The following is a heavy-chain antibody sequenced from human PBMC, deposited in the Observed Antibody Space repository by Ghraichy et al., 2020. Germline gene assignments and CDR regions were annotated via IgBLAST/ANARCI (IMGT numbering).Heavy chain of an antibody. D-gene: IGHD5-24*01. V-gene: IGHV3-53*01. Sequence: GSLRLSCAASGFTVSSNYMSWVRQAPGKGLEWVSVIYSGGSTYYADSVKGRFTISRDNSKNTLYLQMNSLRAEDTAVYYCARVSRDGYNLDYWGQGTLVTVSS. J-gene: IGHJ4*02. CDR2: IYSGGST. CDR3: ARVSRDGYNLDY. CDR1: GFTVSSNY.